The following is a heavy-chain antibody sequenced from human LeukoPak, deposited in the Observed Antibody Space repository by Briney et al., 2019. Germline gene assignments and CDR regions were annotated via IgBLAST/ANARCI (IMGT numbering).Heavy chain of an antibody. D-gene: IGHD4-17*01. V-gene: IGHV3-23*01. J-gene: IGHJ4*02. CDR2: ISGSGGST. CDR3: AKGRLRSFPYYFDY. CDR1: GFTFSGYA. Sequence: GGSLRLSCAASGFTFSGYAMSWVRQAPGKGLEWVSDISGSGGSTYYADSVKGRFTISRDNSKDMLYLQMKRLRAEDTAVYYCAKGRLRSFPYYFDYWGQGTLVSVSS.